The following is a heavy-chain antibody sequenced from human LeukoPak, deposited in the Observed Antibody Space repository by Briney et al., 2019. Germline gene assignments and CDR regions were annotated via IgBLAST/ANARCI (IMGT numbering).Heavy chain of an antibody. V-gene: IGHV6-1*01. CDR2: TYYRSEWYY. CDR3: ARLLNAAFDI. CDR1: GDSVSSNSVV. Sequence: SQTLSLTCAISGDSVSSNSVVWNWIRQSPSRGLEWLGRTYYRSEWYYHYAVSVKSRITINPDTSKNQFSLQLYSVTPDDTGVYYCARLLNAAFDIWGLGTMVTVSS. J-gene: IGHJ3*02.